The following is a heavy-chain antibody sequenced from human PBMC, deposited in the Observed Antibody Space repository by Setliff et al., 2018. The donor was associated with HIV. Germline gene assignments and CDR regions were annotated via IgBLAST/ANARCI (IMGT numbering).Heavy chain of an antibody. CDR1: GYTFTSYA. J-gene: IGHJ5*02. V-gene: IGHV1-8*02. CDR3: ARGHLDYNYWEDIVGHWFDP. D-gene: IGHD2-15*01. CDR2: MNPKSGNT. Sequence: ASVKVSCKASGYTFTSYAMHWVRQAPGQRLEWMGWMNPKSGNTGYAQKFQGRVTMTSNTFIGTAYMELSSLTSEDTAVYYCARGHLDYNYWEDIVGHWFDPWGQGTLVTVSS.